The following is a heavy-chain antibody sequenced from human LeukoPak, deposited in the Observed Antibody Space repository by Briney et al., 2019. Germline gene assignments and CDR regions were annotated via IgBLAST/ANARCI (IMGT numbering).Heavy chain of an antibody. J-gene: IGHJ4*02. CDR3: AGDSSGWSEHLYYFDY. CDR2: IYHSGST. D-gene: IGHD6-19*01. CDR1: GGSISSSNW. V-gene: IGHV4-4*02. Sequence: PSETLSLTCAVSGGSISSSNWWSWVRQPPGKGLEWIGEIYHSGSTDYNPSLKSRVTISVDKSKNQFSLKLSSVTAADTAVYYCAGDSSGWSEHLYYFDYWGQGTLVTVSS.